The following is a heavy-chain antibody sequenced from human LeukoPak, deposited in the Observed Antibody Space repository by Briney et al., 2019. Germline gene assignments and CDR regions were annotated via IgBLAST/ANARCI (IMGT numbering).Heavy chain of an antibody. CDR1: GGSFSGYY. J-gene: IGHJ4*02. Sequence: SETLSLTCADYGGSFSGYYWSWIRQPPGKGLEWIGEINHSGSTNYNPSLKSRVTISVDTSKNQFSLKLSSVTAADTAVYYCARDQIESSSWLDYWGQGTLVTVSS. D-gene: IGHD6-13*01. V-gene: IGHV4-34*01. CDR2: INHSGST. CDR3: ARDQIESSSWLDY.